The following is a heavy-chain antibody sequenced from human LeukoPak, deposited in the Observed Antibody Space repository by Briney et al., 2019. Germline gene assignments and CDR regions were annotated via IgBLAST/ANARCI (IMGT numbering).Heavy chain of an antibody. V-gene: IGHV3-23*01. CDR2: ISGSGGST. Sequence: PGGSLRLSCAASGFTFSSYAMSWVRQAPGKGLEWVSAISGSGGSTYYADSVRGRFTISRDNSKNTLYLQMNSLRAEDTAVYYCAKDYYGSGSSSFDYWGQGTLVTVSS. D-gene: IGHD3-10*01. CDR1: GFTFSSYA. CDR3: AKDYYGSGSSSFDY. J-gene: IGHJ4*02.